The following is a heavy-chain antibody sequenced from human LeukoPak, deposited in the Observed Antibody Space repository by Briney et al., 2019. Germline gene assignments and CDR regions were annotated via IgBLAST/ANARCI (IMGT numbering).Heavy chain of an antibody. Sequence: GGSLRLSCAASKFSFSDYYMTWIRQAPGKGLEWVSYISGSGSTIYYADSVKGRFTISRDNAKKSLFLQMNSLRAEATAVYYCAKDGPYYYYGMDVWGQGTTVTVSS. CDR3: AKDGPYYYYGMDV. CDR1: KFSFSDYY. CDR2: ISGSGSTI. V-gene: IGHV3-11*01. J-gene: IGHJ6*02.